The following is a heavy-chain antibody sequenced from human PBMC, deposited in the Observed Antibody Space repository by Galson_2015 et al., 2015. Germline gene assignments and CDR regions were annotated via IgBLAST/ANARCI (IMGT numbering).Heavy chain of an antibody. CDR1: GFTFSSYS. Sequence: SLRLSCAASGFTFSSYSMNWVRQAPGKGLEWVSSISSSSSYIYYADSVKGRFTISRDNAKNSLYLQMNSLRAEDTAVYYCARVPGTTVTTWEYYFDYWGQGTLVTVSS. CDR3: ARVPGTTVTTWEYYFDY. D-gene: IGHD4-17*01. J-gene: IGHJ4*02. CDR2: ISSSSSYI. V-gene: IGHV3-21*01.